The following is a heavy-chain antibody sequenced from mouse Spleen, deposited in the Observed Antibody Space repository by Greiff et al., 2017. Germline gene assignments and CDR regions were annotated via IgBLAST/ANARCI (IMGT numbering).Heavy chain of an antibody. D-gene: IGHD2-13*01. CDR3: AREGIYYGDYFDY. Sequence: VQLQQSGAELVRPGASVKLSCKASGYTFTDYYINWVKQRPGQGLEWIARIYPGSGNTYYNEKFKGKATLTAEKSSSTAYMQLSSLTSEDSAVYFCAREGIYYGDYFDYWGQGTTLTVSS. CDR2: IYPGSGNT. CDR1: GYTFTDYY. V-gene: IGHV1-76*01. J-gene: IGHJ2*01.